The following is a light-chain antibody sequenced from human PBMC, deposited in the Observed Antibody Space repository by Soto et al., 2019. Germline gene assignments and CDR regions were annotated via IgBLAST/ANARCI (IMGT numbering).Light chain of an antibody. CDR3: QHYGSSQS. CDR1: QSVSSSY. Sequence: EIVLTQSPGTLSLSPGERATLSCRASQSVSSSYLAWYQQKPGQAPRLLIYGASSRATGIPDRFSGSGSGTDFTLTISRPEPEDFAVYHCQHYGSSQSFGQGTKVEIK. V-gene: IGKV3-20*01. J-gene: IGKJ1*01. CDR2: GAS.